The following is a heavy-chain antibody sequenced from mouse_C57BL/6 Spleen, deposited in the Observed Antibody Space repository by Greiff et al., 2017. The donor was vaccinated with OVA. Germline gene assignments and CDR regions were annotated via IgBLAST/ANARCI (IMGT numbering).Heavy chain of an antibody. D-gene: IGHD4-1*01. J-gene: IGHJ1*03. CDR2: IHPNSGST. CDR1: GYTFTSYW. Sequence: QVQLKQPGAELVKPGASVKLSCKASGYTFTSYWMHWVKQRPGQGLEWIGMIHPNSGSTNYNEKFKSKATLTVDKSSSTAYMQLSSLTSEDSAVYYCARGTAEYFDVWGTGTTVTVSS. CDR3: ARGTAEYFDV. V-gene: IGHV1-64*01.